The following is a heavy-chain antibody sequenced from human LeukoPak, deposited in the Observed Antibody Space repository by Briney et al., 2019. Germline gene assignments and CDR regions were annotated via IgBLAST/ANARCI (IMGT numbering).Heavy chain of an antibody. J-gene: IGHJ4*02. CDR2: IYYSGST. V-gene: IGHV4-39*07. CDR1: GGSISSSSYY. CDR3: ARNGRVRRVVKDLFEY. D-gene: IGHD3-10*01. Sequence: SETLSLTCTVSGGSISSSSYYWGWLRQPPGKGLEWIGSIYYSGSTYYNPSLKSRVTISVDTSKNQFSLKLSSVTAADTAVYYCARNGRVRRVVKDLFEYWGQGTLVAVSS.